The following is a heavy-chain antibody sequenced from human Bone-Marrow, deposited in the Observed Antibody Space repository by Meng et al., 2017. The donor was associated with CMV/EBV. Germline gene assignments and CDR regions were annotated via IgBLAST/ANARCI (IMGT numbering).Heavy chain of an antibody. CDR1: SDSIGDYH. CDR2: IFYTGNT. J-gene: IGHJ2*01. V-gene: IGHV4-59*01. CDR3: ARGHTSSSNNLFFDL. D-gene: IGHD6-6*01. Sequence: SETLSLTCNVSSDSIGDYHFSWIRQPPGKGLEWIGYIFYTGNTNYNPSLKSRLTISIDASKNRFSLRLNSVTAADAAVYYCARGHTSSSNNLFFDLWGRGTLVTVSS.